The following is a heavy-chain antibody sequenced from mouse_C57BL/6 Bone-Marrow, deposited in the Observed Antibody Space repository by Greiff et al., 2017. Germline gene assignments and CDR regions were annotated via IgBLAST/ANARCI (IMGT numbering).Heavy chain of an antibody. V-gene: IGHV14-4*01. CDR2: IDPENGDT. Sequence: EVHLVESGAELVRPGASVKLSCTASGFNIKDDYMHWVKQRPEQGLEWIGWIDPENGDTEYASKFQGKATITADTSSNTAYLQLSSLTSEDTAVYYCTSYVDYWGQGTTLTVSS. CDR3: TSYVDY. J-gene: IGHJ2*01. CDR1: GFNIKDDY.